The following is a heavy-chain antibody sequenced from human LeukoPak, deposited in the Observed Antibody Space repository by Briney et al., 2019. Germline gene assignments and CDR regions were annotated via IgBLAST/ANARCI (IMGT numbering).Heavy chain of an antibody. V-gene: IGHV3-7*01. J-gene: IGHJ6*02. D-gene: IGHD2-2*01. CDR2: IKQDGSEK. Sequence: GGSLRLSCAASGFTFSSDWMSWVRQAPGKGLEWVANIKQDGSEKYYVDSVKGRFTISRDNAKNSLYLQMNSLRAEDTAVYYCARDARYCSSTSCYYYYYGMDVWGQGTTVTVS. CDR3: ARDARYCSSTSCYYYYYGMDV. CDR1: GFTFSSDW.